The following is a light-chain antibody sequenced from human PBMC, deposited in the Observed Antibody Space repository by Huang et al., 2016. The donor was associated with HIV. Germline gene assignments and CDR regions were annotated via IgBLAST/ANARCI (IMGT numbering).Light chain of an antibody. Sequence: DIQMAQSPLSLSASQGVRVTLTCRASQDIGNFLAWFQQKPGGIPKLLIYSASTLQLGVPSRFTGRGSGTEFTLTITNLQPEDVATYYCQRYDTAPRAVGPGTKVDIK. CDR3: QRYDTAPRA. CDR1: QDIGNF. V-gene: IGKV1-27*01. CDR2: SAS. J-gene: IGKJ1*01.